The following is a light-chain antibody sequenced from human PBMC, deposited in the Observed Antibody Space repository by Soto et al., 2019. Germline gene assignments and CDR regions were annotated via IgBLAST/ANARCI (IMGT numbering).Light chain of an antibody. V-gene: IGKV1-5*03. J-gene: IGKJ4*02. CDR3: QQYNAYSQA. CDR2: QAS. Sequence: DIQMTQSPSTLSASVGDRVTITCRASESVSSWLAWYQQKPGRTPKLLIYQASTLATGVPSRFSGSGSGTAFTLTISSLQPDDFATYYCQQYNAYSQAFGRGTNVEIK. CDR1: ESVSSW.